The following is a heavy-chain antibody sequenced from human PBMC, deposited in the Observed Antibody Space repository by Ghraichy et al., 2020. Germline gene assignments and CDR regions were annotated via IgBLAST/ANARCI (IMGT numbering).Heavy chain of an antibody. J-gene: IGHJ4*02. V-gene: IGHV4-38-2*02. CDR1: GYSIRSGYF. Sequence: SETLSLTCTVSGYSIRSGYFWGWIRQPPGKGLEWIGRIHHTGNTHYNPSLKSRVTISVDTSKNQFSLRLTSVTAADTAVYYCATLAVTGPLDYWGQGTLVTVSS. CDR3: ATLAVTGPLDY. D-gene: IGHD6-19*01. CDR2: IHHTGNT.